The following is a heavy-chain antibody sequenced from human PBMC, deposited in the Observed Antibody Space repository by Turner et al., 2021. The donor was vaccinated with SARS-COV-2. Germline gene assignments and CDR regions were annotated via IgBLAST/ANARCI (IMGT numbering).Heavy chain of an antibody. Sequence: EVQLVESGGGLVQPGGSLSLSFAASGVTVSRNYMNWVRQAPGKGLEWVSVIYSGGSTYYADSVKGRFTISRDNSKNTLYLQMNSLRAEDTAVYYCAREREDCSSSSCYEAYWGQGTLVTVSS. CDR3: AREREDCSSSSCYEAY. V-gene: IGHV3-66*01. D-gene: IGHD2-2*01. CDR2: IYSGGST. CDR1: GVTVSRNY. J-gene: IGHJ4*02.